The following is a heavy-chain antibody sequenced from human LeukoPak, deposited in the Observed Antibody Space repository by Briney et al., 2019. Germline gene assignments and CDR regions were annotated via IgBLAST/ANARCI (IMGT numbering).Heavy chain of an antibody. J-gene: IGHJ4*02. V-gene: IGHV3-23*01. D-gene: IGHD1-26*01. CDR2: ISGSGGST. CDR1: GFTFSSYG. CDR3: AKDLRLSGSYHQADY. Sequence: GGSLRLSCAASGFTFSSYGMSWVRQAPGKGLEWVSAISGSGGSTYCADSVKGRFTISRDNSKNTLYLQMNSLRAEDTAVYYCAKDLRLSGSYHQADYWGQGTLVTVSS.